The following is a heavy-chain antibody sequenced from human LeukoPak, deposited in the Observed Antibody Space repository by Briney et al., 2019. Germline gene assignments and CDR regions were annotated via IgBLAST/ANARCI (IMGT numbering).Heavy chain of an antibody. CDR2: ISWNSGSI. CDR1: GFTFDDYA. V-gene: IGHV3-9*01. J-gene: IGHJ3*02. Sequence: GRSLRLSCAASGFTFDDYAMHWVRQAPGKGLEWVSGISWNSGSIGYADSVKGRFTISRDNAKNSLYLQMNSLRAEDTALYYCATEITNGAFDIWGQGTMVTVSS. D-gene: IGHD3-10*01. CDR3: ATEITNGAFDI.